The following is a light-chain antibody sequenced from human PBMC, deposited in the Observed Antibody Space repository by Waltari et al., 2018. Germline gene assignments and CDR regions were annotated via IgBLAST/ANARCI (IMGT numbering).Light chain of an antibody. V-gene: IGLV1-51*01. Sequence: QSVLTQPPSVSAAPGQKVTISCSGSISTIGNSYVSWYQLLPGRAPKLLIYDNNRRPSGTPDRFSGSKSGTSATLGITGLQTGDEADYYCGTWDSSLSAVVFGAGTKLTVL. J-gene: IGLJ2*01. CDR2: DNN. CDR1: ISTIGNSY. CDR3: GTWDSSLSAVV.